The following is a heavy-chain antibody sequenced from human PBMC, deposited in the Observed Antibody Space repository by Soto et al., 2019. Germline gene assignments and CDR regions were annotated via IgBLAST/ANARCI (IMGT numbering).Heavy chain of an antibody. V-gene: IGHV3-30*19. CDR3: ARADDGEPNGFDV. Sequence: QVQLVESGGGVVQPGRSLRLSCAPSGFIFSNYGMHWVRQAPGQGLQWLAVIPSDGTDRNYAESVRGRFTISRDNSRNMLYLQLDSLRVEDTAVYYCARADDGEPNGFDVWGQGTVVTVSS. CDR2: IPSDGTDR. CDR1: GFIFSNYG. D-gene: IGHD3-16*01. J-gene: IGHJ3*01.